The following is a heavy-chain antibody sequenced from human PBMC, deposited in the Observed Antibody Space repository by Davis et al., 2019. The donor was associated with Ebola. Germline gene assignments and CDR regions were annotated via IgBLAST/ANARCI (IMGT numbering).Heavy chain of an antibody. CDR3: ARDTYYDYVWGSYIDY. Sequence: GESLKISCAASGFTFSSYTMNWVRQAPGKGLEWVSSISSNSYYIYYAHSLKGRFTISRDNAKNSLYLQMNSLRAEDTAVYYCARDTYYDYVWGSYIDYWGQGTLVTVSS. CDR2: ISSNSYYI. CDR1: GFTFSSYT. D-gene: IGHD3-16*01. V-gene: IGHV3-21*01. J-gene: IGHJ4*02.